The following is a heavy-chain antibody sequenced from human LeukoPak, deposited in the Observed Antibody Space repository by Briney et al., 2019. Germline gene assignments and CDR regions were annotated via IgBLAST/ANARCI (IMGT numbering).Heavy chain of an antibody. Sequence: ASVKVSCKASGYTCSSYGISWVRQAPGQGLEWMGWISADNGNTNYVQKFQGRVTMTTDTSTSTAYMELRSLRSDDTAVYYCARALYHTFDYWGQGTLVTVSS. CDR1: GYTCSSYG. CDR3: ARALYHTFDY. J-gene: IGHJ4*02. CDR2: ISADNGNT. D-gene: IGHD2-2*01. V-gene: IGHV1-18*01.